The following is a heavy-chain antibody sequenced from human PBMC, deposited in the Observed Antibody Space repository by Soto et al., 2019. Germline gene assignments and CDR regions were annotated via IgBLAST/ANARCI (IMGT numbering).Heavy chain of an antibody. J-gene: IGHJ6*02. D-gene: IGHD3-10*01. CDR2: IYYSGSP. Sequence: VQLQESGPGLVKPSQTLSLTCTVSGGSISSGDYYWSWIRQPPGKGLEWFGYIYYSGSPYYNPSLKCRVTISVVTSKNQFSLKLSSVTAADTAVYYCARDSFYGSGNYYGMDVWGQGTTVTVSS. V-gene: IGHV4-30-4*01. CDR1: GGSISSGDYY. CDR3: ARDSFYGSGNYYGMDV.